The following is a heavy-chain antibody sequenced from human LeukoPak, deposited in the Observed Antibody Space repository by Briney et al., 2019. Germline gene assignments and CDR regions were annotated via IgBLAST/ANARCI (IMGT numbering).Heavy chain of an antibody. J-gene: IGHJ3*02. CDR1: GGSISSGGYY. CDR2: IYYTGST. CDR3: ARGMSDNSDDAFDI. Sequence: PSETLSLTCTVSGGSISSGGYYWSWIRQHPGKGLEWIGYIYYTGSTYYNPSLKSRVTISVDTSKNQFSLKLSSVTAADTAVYYCARGMSDNSDDAFDIWGQGTMVTVSS. V-gene: IGHV4-31*03. D-gene: IGHD1-1*01.